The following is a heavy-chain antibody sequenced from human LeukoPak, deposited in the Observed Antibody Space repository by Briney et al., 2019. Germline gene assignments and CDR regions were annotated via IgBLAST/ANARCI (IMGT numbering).Heavy chain of an antibody. Sequence: QSGGSLRLSCAASGFTVSSNYMTWVRQPPAKGLEWVSILYSAGFTYYAATVKGRFTISRDNSKNTVYLQMPSLRAEDTAVYYCAREHPFEDWGQGSLVTVSS. J-gene: IGHJ4*02. V-gene: IGHV3-53*01. CDR1: GFTVSSNY. CDR3: AREHPFED. CDR2: LYSAGFT.